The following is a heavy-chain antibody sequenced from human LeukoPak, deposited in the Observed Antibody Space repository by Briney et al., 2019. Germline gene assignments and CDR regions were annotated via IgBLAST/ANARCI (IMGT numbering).Heavy chain of an antibody. D-gene: IGHD6-13*01. Sequence: GESLKISCKGSGYSFTSYWIGWVRQMPGKGLEWMGTIYPGDSDTRCSPSFQGQVTISADKSISTAYLQWSSLKASDTAMYYCARHYSSSWYKPQDAFDIWGQGTMVTVSS. CDR3: ARHYSSSWYKPQDAFDI. CDR2: IYPGDSDT. J-gene: IGHJ3*02. V-gene: IGHV5-51*01. CDR1: GYSFTSYW.